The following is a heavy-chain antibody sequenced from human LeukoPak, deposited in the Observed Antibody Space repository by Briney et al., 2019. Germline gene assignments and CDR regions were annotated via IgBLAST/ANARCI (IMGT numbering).Heavy chain of an antibody. D-gene: IGHD2-8*02. Sequence: GESLQISCKGSGYSFPSYWIGWVRQMPGKGLEWMGTIYPGDSDTRYRPSFQGQVTISADKSSSTAYLQWSSLKASDTAMYYCARHIGLVAPDGFDIWGQGTMVTVSS. CDR1: GYSFPSYW. J-gene: IGHJ3*02. CDR3: ARHIGLVAPDGFDI. V-gene: IGHV5-51*01. CDR2: IYPGDSDT.